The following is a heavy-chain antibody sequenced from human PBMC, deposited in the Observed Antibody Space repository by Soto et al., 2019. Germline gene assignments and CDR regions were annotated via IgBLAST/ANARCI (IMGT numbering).Heavy chain of an antibody. CDR1: GGSISSYY. CDR3: ARQGFGALRGLVDV. V-gene: IGHV4-59*08. CDR2: VHHSWGS. D-gene: IGHD3-10*01. Sequence: QVQLQESGPGLVKPPETLSLSCTVSGGSISSYYWSWIRQPPGKGMEWIGYVHHSWGSTYNPSLQSRVAISLDPSKSQFSLQLTSVTATDAAVYYCARQGFGALRGLVDVWGQGTRVTVSS. J-gene: IGHJ6*02.